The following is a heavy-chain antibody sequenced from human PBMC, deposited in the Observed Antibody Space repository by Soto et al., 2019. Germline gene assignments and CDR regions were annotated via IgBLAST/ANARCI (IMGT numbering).Heavy chain of an antibody. V-gene: IGHV1-69*13. Sequence: GASVKVSCKASGGTFSSYAISWVRQAPGQGLEWMGGIIPIFGTANYAQKFQGRVTITADESTSTAYMELSSLRSEDTAVYYCARYYPPPITIFGVVGSYYGMDVWGQGTTVTVSS. CDR1: GGTFSSYA. CDR2: IIPIFGTA. J-gene: IGHJ6*02. CDR3: ARYYPPPITIFGVVGSYYGMDV. D-gene: IGHD3-3*01.